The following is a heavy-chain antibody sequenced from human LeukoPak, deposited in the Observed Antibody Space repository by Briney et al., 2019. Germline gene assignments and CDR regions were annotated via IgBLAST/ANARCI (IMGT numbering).Heavy chain of an antibody. V-gene: IGHV1-2*06. J-gene: IGHJ4*02. D-gene: IGHD5-18*01. CDR3: VRDSLVGYGHRYFDC. CDR2: INPKSGGT. CDR1: GYTFSGYY. Sequence: ASVKVSCKASGYTFSGYYMHWVRQAPGQGLEWMGRINPKSGGTNYAQKFQGRVTMTRDTSISTAYMELSRLRSDDTAVYYCVRDSLVGYGHRYFDCWGQGTLVTVSS.